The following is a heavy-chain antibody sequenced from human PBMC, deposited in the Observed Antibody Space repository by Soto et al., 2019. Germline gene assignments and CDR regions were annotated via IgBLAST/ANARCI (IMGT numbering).Heavy chain of an antibody. D-gene: IGHD1-7*01. V-gene: IGHV4-59*01. CDR1: GGSISSCY. Sequence: TXSLTCTFSGGSISSCYWSWIRQPAVKGLEWIGYIYYSGNTNYNPSLKSRVTISVDTSKNQFSLKLSSVTAADTAVYYCGRGEVDRYNWNYGIDYWGQGTLVTVSS. CDR3: GRGEVDRYNWNYGIDY. J-gene: IGHJ4*02. CDR2: IYYSGNT.